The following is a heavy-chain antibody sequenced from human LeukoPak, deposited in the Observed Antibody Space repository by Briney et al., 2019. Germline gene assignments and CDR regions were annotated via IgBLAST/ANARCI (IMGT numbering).Heavy chain of an antibody. D-gene: IGHD6-13*01. V-gene: IGHV4-39*01. CDR3: ARSYSSSWYSFDY. J-gene: IGHJ4*02. CDR1: GGSTTINGYY. CDR2: IYYSGST. Sequence: SETLSLTCTVSGGSTTINGYYWAWIRQPPGKGLEWIGSIYYSGSTYYNPSLKSRVTISVDTSKNQFSLKLSSVTAADTAVYYCARSYSSSWYSFDYWGQGTLVTVSS.